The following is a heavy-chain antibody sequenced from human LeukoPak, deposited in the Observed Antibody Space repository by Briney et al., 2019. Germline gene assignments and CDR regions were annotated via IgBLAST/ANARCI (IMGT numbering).Heavy chain of an antibody. CDR3: ARDSQNYYDSSGYYNL. Sequence: GGSLRLSCAASGFTFSNYAMSWVRQAPGKGLEWVSAISGTGGSTYYADSVKGRFTISRDNSKNTLYLQMNSLRAEDTAVYYCARDSQNYYDSSGYYNLWGQGTLVTVSS. D-gene: IGHD3-22*01. J-gene: IGHJ5*02. V-gene: IGHV3-23*01. CDR2: ISGTGGST. CDR1: GFTFSNYA.